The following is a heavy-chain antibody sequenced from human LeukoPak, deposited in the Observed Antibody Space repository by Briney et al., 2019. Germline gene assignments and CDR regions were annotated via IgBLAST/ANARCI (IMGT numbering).Heavy chain of an antibody. CDR1: GGSISSSSYY. CDR3: ARVSGYDYVWGSYLHYYYYMDV. J-gene: IGHJ6*03. CDR2: IYYSGST. D-gene: IGHD3-16*02. Sequence: ETLSLTCTVSGGSISSSSYYWGWIRQPPGKGLEWIGSIYYSGSTYYNPSLKSRVTISVDTSKNQFSLKLSSVTAADTAVYYCARVSGYDYVWGSYLHYYYYMDVWGKGTTVTVSS. V-gene: IGHV4-39*07.